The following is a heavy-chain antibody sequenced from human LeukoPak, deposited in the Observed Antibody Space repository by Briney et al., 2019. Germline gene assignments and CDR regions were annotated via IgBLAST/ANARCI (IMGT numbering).Heavy chain of an antibody. Sequence: SETLSLTCTVSSVSISSYYWTWIRQPPGKGLEWIGYIYYSGSANYNPSLKSRVTISVDTSKNQFSLKLNSVTAADTTVYYCASRRYFDPHAYDIWGQGTMAVVSS. CDR3: ASRRYFDPHAYDI. V-gene: IGHV4-59*08. D-gene: IGHD3-9*01. CDR1: SVSISSYY. CDR2: IYYSGSA. J-gene: IGHJ3*02.